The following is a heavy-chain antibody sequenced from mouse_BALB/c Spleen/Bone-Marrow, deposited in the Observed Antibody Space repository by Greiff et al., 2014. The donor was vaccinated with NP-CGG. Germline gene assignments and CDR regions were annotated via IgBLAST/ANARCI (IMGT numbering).Heavy chain of an antibody. D-gene: IGHD3-2*01. CDR2: IYHGDGST. CDR3: ARSGDSSGYGFAY. CDR1: GYTFTSYD. Sequence: VQLQQSRPELVKPGALVKISCKASGYTFTSYDINWVKQRPGQGLEWIGWIYHGDGSTKYNEKFKGKATLTADKSSSTAYMQLSSLTSENSAVYFCARSGDSSGYGFAYWGQGTLVTVSA. J-gene: IGHJ3*01. V-gene: IGHV1S56*01.